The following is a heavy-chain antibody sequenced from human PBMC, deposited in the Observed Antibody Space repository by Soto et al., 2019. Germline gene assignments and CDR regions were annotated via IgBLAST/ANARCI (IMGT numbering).Heavy chain of an antibody. Sequence: VKVSCKASGYTFTSYAMHWVRQAPGQRLEWMGWINAGNGNTKYSQKFQGRVTITRDTSASTAYMELSSLRSEDTAVYYCARGGGWYVWFDPWGQGTLVTVS. J-gene: IGHJ5*02. CDR2: INAGNGNT. CDR1: GYTFTSYA. CDR3: ARGGGWYVWFDP. D-gene: IGHD6-19*01. V-gene: IGHV1-3*01.